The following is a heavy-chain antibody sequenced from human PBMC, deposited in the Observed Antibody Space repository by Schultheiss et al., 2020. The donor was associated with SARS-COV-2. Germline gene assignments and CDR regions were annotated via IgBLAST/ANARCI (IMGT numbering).Heavy chain of an antibody. CDR1: GFTFDDYA. CDR2: VSWNGSRT. J-gene: IGHJ2*01. CDR3: ARDRTYYYAFDL. V-gene: IGHV3-35*01. D-gene: IGHD3-10*01. Sequence: GGSLRLSCAASGFTFDDYAMHWVRQAPGKGLEWVSGVSWNGSRTHYADSVKGRFIISRDNSRNTLYLQMNSLRAEDTAVYYCARDRTYYYAFDLWGRGTLVTVSS.